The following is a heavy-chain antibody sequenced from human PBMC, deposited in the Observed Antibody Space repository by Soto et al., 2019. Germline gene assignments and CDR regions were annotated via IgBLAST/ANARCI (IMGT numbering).Heavy chain of an antibody. CDR1: GITLSTYG. J-gene: IGHJ2*01. CDR2: ISYDGSTK. D-gene: IGHD3-10*01. Sequence: QVQLVESGGGVVQPGRSLRLSCAASGITLSTYGMHWVRQAPGKGLEWVGVISYDGSTKYYADSVKGRFTISRDNSKDTLYLQMNSLRPGDTAVYYCARMEGMAWYFDLWGRGTLVTVSS. V-gene: IGHV3-30*03. CDR3: ARMEGMAWYFDL.